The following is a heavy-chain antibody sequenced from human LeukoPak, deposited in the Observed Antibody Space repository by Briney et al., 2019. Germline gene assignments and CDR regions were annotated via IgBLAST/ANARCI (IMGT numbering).Heavy chain of an antibody. CDR2: IYTSGST. V-gene: IGHV4-4*07. D-gene: IGHD2-15*01. CDR3: ARLVVAATPDYFDY. Sequence: SETLSLTCTVSGGSISSYYWSWIRQPAGKGLEWIGRIYTSGSTNYNPSLKSRVTMSVDTSKNQFSLKLSSVTAADTAVYYCARLVVAATPDYFDYWGQGTLVTVSS. J-gene: IGHJ4*02. CDR1: GGSISSYY.